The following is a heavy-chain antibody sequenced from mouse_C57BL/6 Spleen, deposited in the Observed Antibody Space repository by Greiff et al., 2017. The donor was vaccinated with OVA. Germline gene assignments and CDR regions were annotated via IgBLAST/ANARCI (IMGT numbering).Heavy chain of an antibody. CDR3: ARYSYYAMDY. D-gene: IGHD2-12*01. CDR2: IDPSDSYT. J-gene: IGHJ4*01. Sequence: QVQLQQPGAELVMPGASVKLSCKASGYTFTSYWMHWVKQRPGQGLEWIGAIDPSDSYTNYNQKFKGKSTLTVDKSSNTAYMQLSSLTYEDSAVYYCARYSYYAMDYWGQGTTVTVSS. V-gene: IGHV1-69*01. CDR1: GYTFTSYW.